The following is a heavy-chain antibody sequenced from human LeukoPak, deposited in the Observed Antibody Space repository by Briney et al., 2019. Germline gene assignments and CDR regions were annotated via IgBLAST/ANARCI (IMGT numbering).Heavy chain of an antibody. J-gene: IGHJ4*02. CDR1: GFXFSSYG. CDR2: ISYDGSNK. V-gene: IGHV3-30*18. CDR3: AKEARLHYDILTGYYITGFDY. Sequence: GGSLRLSCAASGFXFSSYGIHWVRQAPGKGLEWVAVISYDGSNKYYADSVKGRFTISRDNSKNTLYLQMNSLRAEDTAVYYCAKEARLHYDILTGYYITGFDYWGQGTLVTVSS. D-gene: IGHD3-9*01.